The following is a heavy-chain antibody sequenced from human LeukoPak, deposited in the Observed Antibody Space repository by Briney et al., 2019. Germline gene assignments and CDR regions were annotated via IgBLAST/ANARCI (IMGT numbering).Heavy chain of an antibody. J-gene: IGHJ3*02. Sequence: ASVKVSCKASGYTFTSYGISWVRQAPGQGLEWMGWISAYNGNTNYAQKLQGRVTMTTDTSTSTAYMELRSLRSDDTAVYYCARVSEMATMDDAFDIWGQGTMVTVSS. CDR2: ISAYNGNT. V-gene: IGHV1-18*01. CDR1: GYTFTSYG. CDR3: ARVSEMATMDDAFDI. D-gene: IGHD5-24*01.